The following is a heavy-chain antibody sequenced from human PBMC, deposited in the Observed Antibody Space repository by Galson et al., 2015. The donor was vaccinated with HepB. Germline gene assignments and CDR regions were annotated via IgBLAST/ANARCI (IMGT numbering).Heavy chain of an antibody. CDR1: GFSLSTSGMC. Sequence: PALVKPPQTLTLTCTFSGFSLSTSGMCVSWIRQPPGKALEWLARIDWDDDKYYSTSLKTRLTISKDTSKNQVVLTMTNMDPVDTATYYCARMMRMVRGVITMYYFDYWGQGTLVTVSS. D-gene: IGHD3-10*01. V-gene: IGHV2-70*11. J-gene: IGHJ4*02. CDR3: ARMMRMVRGVITMYYFDY. CDR2: IDWDDDK.